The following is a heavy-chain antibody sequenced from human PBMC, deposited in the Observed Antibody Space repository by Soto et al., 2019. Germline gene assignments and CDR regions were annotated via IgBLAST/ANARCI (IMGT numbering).Heavy chain of an antibody. V-gene: IGHV6-1*01. Sequence: SQTLSLTCALSGDSVSSNSAAWNWIRQSPSRGLEWLGRTYYRSKWYNDYAVSVKSRITINPDTSKNQFSLQLNSVTPEDTAVYYCARDRAFGTAAMYYFDYWGQGTLVTVSS. D-gene: IGHD2-2*01. CDR3: ARDRAFGTAAMYYFDY. J-gene: IGHJ4*02. CDR1: GDSVSSNSAA. CDR2: TYYRSKWYN.